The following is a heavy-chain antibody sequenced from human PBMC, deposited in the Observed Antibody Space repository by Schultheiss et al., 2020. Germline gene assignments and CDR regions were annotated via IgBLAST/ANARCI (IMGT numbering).Heavy chain of an antibody. CDR1: GYTFTSYY. CDR2: INPSGGST. D-gene: IGHD3-9*01. J-gene: IGHJ4*02. CDR3: ARELNDILTGYPMYY. V-gene: IGHV1-46*01. Sequence: ASVKVSCKASGYTFTSYYMHWVRQAPGQGLEWMGIINPSGGSTSYAQKFQGRVTMTRDTSTSTVYMELSSLRSEDTAVYYCARELNDILTGYPMYYWGQGTLVTVSS.